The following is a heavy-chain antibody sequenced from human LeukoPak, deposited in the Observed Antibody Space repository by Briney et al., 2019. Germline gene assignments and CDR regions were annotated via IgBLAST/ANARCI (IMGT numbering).Heavy chain of an antibody. Sequence: ASVKVSCKVSGYTLTELSMHWVRQAPGKGLEWMGGFDPEDGETIYAQKFQGRVTMTEDTSTDTAYMELSSLRSEDTAVYYCATKFPSFEEQQLVRHNWFDPWGQGTLVTVSS. D-gene: IGHD6-13*01. J-gene: IGHJ5*02. CDR3: ATKFPSFEEQQLVRHNWFDP. CDR1: GYTLTELS. V-gene: IGHV1-24*01. CDR2: FDPEDGET.